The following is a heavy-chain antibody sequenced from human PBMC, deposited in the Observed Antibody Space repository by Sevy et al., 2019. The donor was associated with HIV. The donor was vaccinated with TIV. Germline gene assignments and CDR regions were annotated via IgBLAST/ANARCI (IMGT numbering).Heavy chain of an antibody. J-gene: IGHJ4*02. CDR2: IYSSGST. CDR1: GGSINGYY. CDR3: ARDGLAGSLGY. V-gene: IGHV4-59*01. Sequence: SETLSPTCTVSGGSINGYYWSWIRQPPGKGLEYIGYIYSSGSTNYNASLRSRVTISVDTSKNQFSLKMRSVTTADTAGYYCARDGLAGSLGYWGQGIQVTVSS. D-gene: IGHD3-10*01.